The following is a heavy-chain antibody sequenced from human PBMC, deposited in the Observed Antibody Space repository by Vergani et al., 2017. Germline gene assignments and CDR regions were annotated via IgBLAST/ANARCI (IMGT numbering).Heavy chain of an antibody. CDR2: IYHSGST. V-gene: IGHV4-38-2*01. CDR1: GYSISSGYY. CDR3: VFIVVVPAADMPVWY. Sequence: QVQLQESGPGLVKPSETLSLTCAVSGYSISSGYYWGWIRQPPGKGLGWIGSIYHSGSTYYNPSLKSRVTISVDTSKNQFSLKLSSVTAADTAVYYCVFIVVVPAADMPVWYWGQGTLVTVSS. D-gene: IGHD2-2*01. J-gene: IGHJ4*02.